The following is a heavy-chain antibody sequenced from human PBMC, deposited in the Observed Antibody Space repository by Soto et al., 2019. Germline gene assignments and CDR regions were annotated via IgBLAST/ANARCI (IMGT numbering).Heavy chain of an antibody. CDR3: ARSPSGSGHYFDY. V-gene: IGHV4-59*01. Sequence: SETLSLTCTVSGGSISSYYWSWIRQPPGKGLEWIGYIYYSGSTNYNPSLKSRVTISVDTSKNQFSLKLSSVTAADTAVYYCARSPSGSGHYFDYWGQGTLVTVSS. D-gene: IGHD3-10*01. CDR2: IYYSGST. CDR1: GGSISSYY. J-gene: IGHJ4*02.